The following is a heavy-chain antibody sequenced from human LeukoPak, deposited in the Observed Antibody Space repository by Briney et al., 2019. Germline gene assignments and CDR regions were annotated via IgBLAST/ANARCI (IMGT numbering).Heavy chain of an antibody. D-gene: IGHD1-26*01. J-gene: IGHJ5*02. CDR1: GGTFSSYA. CDR2: IIPIFGTA. CDR3: AREGELGDWFDP. Sequence: GASVTVSCKASGGTFSSYAISWVRQAPGQGLEWMGGIIPIFGTANYAQKFQGRVTITADESTSTAYMELSSLRSEDTAVYYCAREGELGDWFDPWGQGTLVTVSS. V-gene: IGHV1-69*13.